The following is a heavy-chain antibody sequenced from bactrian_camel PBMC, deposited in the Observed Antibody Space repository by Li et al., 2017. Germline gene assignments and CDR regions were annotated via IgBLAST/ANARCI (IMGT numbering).Heavy chain of an antibody. D-gene: IGHD1*01. CDR3: ASGPLRTCAALPNT. CDR1: RDIFNTYC. CDR2: ISKDGTT. J-gene: IGHJ4*01. V-gene: IGHV3S53*01. Sequence: VQLVESGGDSVQAGGSLRLYCAVSRDIFNTYCMAWFRQAPGMERMGIAGISKDGTTTYADSVRGRFTISKDNAKNTLFLQMNNLKADDTAVYYCASGPLRTCAALPNTWGQGTQVTVS.